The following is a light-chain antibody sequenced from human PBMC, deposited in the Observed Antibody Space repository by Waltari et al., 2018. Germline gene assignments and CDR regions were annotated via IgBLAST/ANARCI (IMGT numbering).Light chain of an antibody. CDR3: SSYAGSSKGV. Sequence: QSALTQPASVSGSPGQSITISCTGTSSDVGNYKRVSWYQQHPGKAPKLMIYAVSQRPSGVSGRFSGAQSGDMASLTISGLQPEDEAEYFCSSYAGSSKGVFGGGTKVTVL. CDR2: AVS. V-gene: IGLV2-23*02. J-gene: IGLJ2*01. CDR1: SSDVGNYKR.